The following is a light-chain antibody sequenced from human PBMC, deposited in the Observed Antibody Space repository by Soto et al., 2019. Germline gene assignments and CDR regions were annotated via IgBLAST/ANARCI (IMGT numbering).Light chain of an antibody. CDR1: QSVSRSD. CDR2: GTS. J-gene: IGKJ4*01. Sequence: DIVLTQSLATVCLSPVEGATLSWRASQSVSRSDLAWYQHKPGQSPRLLIYGTSSRATGIPDRFSGSGSGTGFTLTISRLEPEDSAVYYCQQYGNSPTFGGGTKVDI. V-gene: IGKV3-20*01. CDR3: QQYGNSPT.